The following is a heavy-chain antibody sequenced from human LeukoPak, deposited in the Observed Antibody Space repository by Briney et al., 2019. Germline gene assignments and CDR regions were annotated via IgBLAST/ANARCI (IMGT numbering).Heavy chain of an antibody. Sequence: ASVKVSCKASVYTFTSYYMHGVRQAPGQALEWMGLINPSGGSTSYAQKFQGRVTMTSDTSTSTVYMELTSLRSEDAAGYYCARAVRSGYDPSNLDYWGQGTLVTVSS. D-gene: IGHD5-12*01. J-gene: IGHJ4*02. V-gene: IGHV1-46*01. CDR3: ARAVRSGYDPSNLDY. CDR2: INPSGGST. CDR1: VYTFTSYY.